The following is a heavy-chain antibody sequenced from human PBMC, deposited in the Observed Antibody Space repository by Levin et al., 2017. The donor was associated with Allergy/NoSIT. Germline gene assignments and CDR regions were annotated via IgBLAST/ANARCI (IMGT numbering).Heavy chain of an antibody. CDR2: ISYDGSNK. V-gene: IGHV3-30*18. CDR3: AKEMGSSSVDGMDV. Sequence: GGSLRLSCAASGFTFSSYGMHWVRQAPGKGLEWVAVISYDGSNKYYADSVKGRFTISRDNSKNTLYLQMNSLRAEDTAVYYCAKEMGSSSVDGMDVWGQGTTVTVSS. D-gene: IGHD6-6*01. J-gene: IGHJ6*02. CDR1: GFTFSSYG.